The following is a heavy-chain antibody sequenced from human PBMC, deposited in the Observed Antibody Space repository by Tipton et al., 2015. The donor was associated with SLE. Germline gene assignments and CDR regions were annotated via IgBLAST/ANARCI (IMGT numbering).Heavy chain of an antibody. J-gene: IGHJ3*02. Sequence: TLSLTCAVYGGSFSGYYWSWIRQPPGRGLEWIGEINHSGSTNYNPSLKSRVTISVDTSKNQFSLKLSSVTAADTAVYYCARDPGWAQDAFDIWGQGTMVTVSS. CDR1: GGSFSGYY. CDR3: ARDPGWAQDAFDI. D-gene: IGHD6-19*01. CDR2: INHSGST. V-gene: IGHV4-34*01.